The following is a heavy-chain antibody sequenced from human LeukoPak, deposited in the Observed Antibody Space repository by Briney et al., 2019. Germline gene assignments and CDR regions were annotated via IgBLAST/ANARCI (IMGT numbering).Heavy chain of an antibody. CDR2: IYPGDSDT. J-gene: IGHJ4*02. Sequence: GESLKISRKGSGYSFTNYWIGWVRQMPGKGLEWMGIIYPGDSDTRYSPSFQGQVTISADKSINTASLQWSSLKASDTAMYYCARLHLTASLAAVYFDYWGQGTLVTVSS. V-gene: IGHV5-51*01. CDR3: ARLHLTASLAAVYFDY. CDR1: GYSFTNYW. D-gene: IGHD2-21*02.